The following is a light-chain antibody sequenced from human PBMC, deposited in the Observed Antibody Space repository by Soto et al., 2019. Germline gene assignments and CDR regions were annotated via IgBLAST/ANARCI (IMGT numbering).Light chain of an antibody. CDR2: DAS. CDR1: QSVSSY. Sequence: EIVLTQSPATLSLSPGERATLSCRASQSVSSYLAWYQQKRGQAPRXLIYDASNRETGIPARFSGSGAGTDFTLTISSLQAEDVAVYYCQQYYSTTGTFGQGTKVDIK. V-gene: IGKV3-11*01. CDR3: QQYYSTTGT. J-gene: IGKJ1*01.